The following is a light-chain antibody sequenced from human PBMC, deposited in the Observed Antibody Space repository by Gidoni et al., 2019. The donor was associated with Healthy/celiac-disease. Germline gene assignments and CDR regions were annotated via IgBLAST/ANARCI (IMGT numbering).Light chain of an antibody. V-gene: IGKV3-15*01. CDR3: QQYNNWT. Sequence: EIVMTQSPATLSVSPGERATLSCRASQSVSSNLAWYQQKPGPAPRLLIYGASTRATGIPARFSGSGSGTEFTLTISSLQSEDFAVYYCQQYNNWTFGQGTKVEIK. CDR1: QSVSSN. J-gene: IGKJ1*01. CDR2: GAS.